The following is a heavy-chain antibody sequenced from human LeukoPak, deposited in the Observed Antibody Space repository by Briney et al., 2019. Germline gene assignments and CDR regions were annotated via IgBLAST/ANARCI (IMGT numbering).Heavy chain of an antibody. Sequence: SETLSLTCPVSGGSISSSSYYWGWIRQPPGKGLEWIGSIYYSGTTYYNPSLKSRVAISVDTSKNQFSLKLTSVTAADTAMYYCAGGPAGSAWSGWGQGTLVTVSS. J-gene: IGHJ4*02. CDR3: AGGPAGSAWSG. CDR2: IYYSGTT. V-gene: IGHV4-39*07. D-gene: IGHD6-19*01. CDR1: GGSISSSSYY.